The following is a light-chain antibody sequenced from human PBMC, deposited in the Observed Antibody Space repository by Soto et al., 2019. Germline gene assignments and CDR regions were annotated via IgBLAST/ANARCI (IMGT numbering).Light chain of an antibody. J-gene: IGKJ1*01. Sequence: EIVLTQSPGTLSLSPGERATLSCRASHTISSSYLAWYQQTPGQAPRLLTYGASTRATGIPARFSGSGSGTDFTLTISSLEPEDFAVYYCQQRSNWPPTFGQGTKVDIK. CDR1: HTISSSY. CDR2: GAS. CDR3: QQRSNWPPT. V-gene: IGKV3D-20*02.